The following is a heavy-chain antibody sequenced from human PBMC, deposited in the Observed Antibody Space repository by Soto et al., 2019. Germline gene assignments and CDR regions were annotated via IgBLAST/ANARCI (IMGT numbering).Heavy chain of an antibody. D-gene: IGHD5-12*01. CDR2: IIPILGIA. CDR1: GGTFSSYT. V-gene: IGHV1-69*02. Sequence: GASVKVSCKASGGTFSSYTISWVRQAPGQGLEWMGRIIPILGIANYAQKFQGRVTITADKSTSTAYMELSSLRSEDTAVYYCARLGYSGYDGRQPYFDYWGQGTLVTVSS. J-gene: IGHJ4*02. CDR3: ARLGYSGYDGRQPYFDY.